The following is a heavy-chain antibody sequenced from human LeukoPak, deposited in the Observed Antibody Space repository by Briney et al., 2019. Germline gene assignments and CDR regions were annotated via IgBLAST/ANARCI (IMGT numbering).Heavy chain of an antibody. CDR1: GFTFSSYG. Sequence: GGSLRLSCAASGFTFSSYGMHWVRQAPGKGLEWVAVISYDGSNKYYADSVKGRFTISRDNSKNTLYLQMNSLRAEDTAVYYCAKDSLVGASPSGFFDYWGQGTLVTVSS. D-gene: IGHD1-26*01. V-gene: IGHV3-30*18. J-gene: IGHJ4*02. CDR2: ISYDGSNK. CDR3: AKDSLVGASPSGFFDY.